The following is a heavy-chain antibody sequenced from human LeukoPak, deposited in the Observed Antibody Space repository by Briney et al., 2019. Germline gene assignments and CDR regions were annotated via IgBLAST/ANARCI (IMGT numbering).Heavy chain of an antibody. CDR3: ARASRGYCSSTSCPRAFDI. D-gene: IGHD2-2*01. CDR2: IYYSGST. CDR1: GGSISSSSYY. Sequence: SETLSLTCTVSGGSISSSSYYWGWIRQPPGKGLEWIGSIYYSGSTYYNPSLKSRVTISVDRSKNQFSLKLSSVTAADTAVYYCARASRGYCSSTSCPRAFDIWGQGTMVTVSS. J-gene: IGHJ3*02. V-gene: IGHV4-39*07.